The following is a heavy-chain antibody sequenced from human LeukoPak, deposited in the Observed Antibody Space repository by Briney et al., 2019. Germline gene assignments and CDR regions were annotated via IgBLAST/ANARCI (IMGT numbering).Heavy chain of an antibody. Sequence: PSETLSLTCTVSGGSISSYYWGWIRQPPGKGLEWIGSIYYSGSTYYNPSLKSRVTISVDTSKNQFSLKLSSVTAADTAVYYCARLNVVTKFFDYWGQGTLVTVSS. CDR3: ARLNVVTKFFDY. CDR1: GGSISSYY. CDR2: IYYSGST. V-gene: IGHV4-39*07. D-gene: IGHD3-22*01. J-gene: IGHJ4*02.